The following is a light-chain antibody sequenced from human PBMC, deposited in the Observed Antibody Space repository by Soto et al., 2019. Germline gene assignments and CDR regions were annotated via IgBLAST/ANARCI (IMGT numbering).Light chain of an antibody. CDR2: EVS. Sequence: QSALTQPASMSESPGQSITISCTGTSSDVVGYKYVSWYQQHPGKAPKLMIYEVSNRPSGVSNRFSGSKSGNTASLTISGLQAEDEADYYCSSYTSSSTLLYVFGTGTKVTVL. CDR3: SSYTSSSTLLYV. CDR1: SSDVVGYKY. V-gene: IGLV2-14*01. J-gene: IGLJ1*01.